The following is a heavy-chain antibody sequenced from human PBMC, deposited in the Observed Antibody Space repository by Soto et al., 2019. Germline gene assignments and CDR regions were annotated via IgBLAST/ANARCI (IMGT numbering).Heavy chain of an antibody. J-gene: IGHJ6*03. CDR2: ISAYNGNT. Sequence: ASVKVSCKASGYTFTSYGISWVRQAPGQGLEWMGWISAYNGNTNYAQKLQGRVTMTTDTSTSTAYMELRSLRSDDTAVYYCARDPRGTIFGVVMGGHYYYYMDVWGKGTTVTVSS. D-gene: IGHD3-3*01. CDR1: GYTFTSYG. CDR3: ARDPRGTIFGVVMGGHYYYYMDV. V-gene: IGHV1-18*01.